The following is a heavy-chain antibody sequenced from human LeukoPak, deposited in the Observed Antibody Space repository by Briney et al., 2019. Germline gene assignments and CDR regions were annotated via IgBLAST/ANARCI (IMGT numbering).Heavy chain of an antibody. CDR2: INHSGST. Sequence: PSETLSLTCAVYGGSFSGYYWSWIRQPPGKGLEWIGGINHSGSTNYNPSLKSRVTISVDTSKNQFSLKLSSVTAADTAVYYCARVASDWAVAGLYGTYYYGMDVWGQGTTVTVSS. CDR3: ARVASDWAVAGLYGTYYYGMDV. CDR1: GGSFSGYY. J-gene: IGHJ6*02. V-gene: IGHV4-34*01. D-gene: IGHD6-19*01.